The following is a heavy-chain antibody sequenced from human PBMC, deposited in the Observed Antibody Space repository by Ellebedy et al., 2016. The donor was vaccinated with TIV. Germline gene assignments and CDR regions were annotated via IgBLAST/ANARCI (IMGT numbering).Heavy chain of an antibody. Sequence: MPSETLSLTCAVSGGSISSSSYYWGWIRQPPGKGLEWIGNIYYSGSTYYNPSLKSRVTISVDTSKNQFSLKLRSLIAANTAVYYCACLEMATILDAFDIWGQGTKVTVSS. CDR3: ACLEMATILDAFDI. V-gene: IGHV4-39*01. J-gene: IGHJ3*02. CDR2: IYYSGST. CDR1: GGSISSSSYY. D-gene: IGHD5-24*01.